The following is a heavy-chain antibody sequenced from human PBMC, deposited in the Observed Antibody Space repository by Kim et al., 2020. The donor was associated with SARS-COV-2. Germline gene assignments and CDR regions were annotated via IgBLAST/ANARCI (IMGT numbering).Heavy chain of an antibody. CDR3: ARDLSSDAFDI. V-gene: IGHV4-30-2*04. CDR2: T. J-gene: IGHJ3*02. Sequence: TYYNPSLKSRVTISVDTSKNQFSRKLSSVTAADTAVYYCARDLSSDAFDIWGQGTMVTVSS. D-gene: IGHD2-2*01.